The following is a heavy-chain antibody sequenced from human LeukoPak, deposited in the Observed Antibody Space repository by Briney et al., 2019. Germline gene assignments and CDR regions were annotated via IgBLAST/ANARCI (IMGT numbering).Heavy chain of an antibody. Sequence: SVKVSCKASGGTFSSYAISWVRQTPGQGLEWMGGITPIFGTANYAQKFQGRVTITADESTSTAYMELSSLRSEDTAVYYCARDPSAHIAESDYYYYYMDVWGKGTTVTVSS. D-gene: IGHD2-21*01. CDR3: ARDPSAHIAESDYYYYYMDV. CDR2: ITPIFGTA. V-gene: IGHV1-69*01. J-gene: IGHJ6*03. CDR1: GGTFSSYA.